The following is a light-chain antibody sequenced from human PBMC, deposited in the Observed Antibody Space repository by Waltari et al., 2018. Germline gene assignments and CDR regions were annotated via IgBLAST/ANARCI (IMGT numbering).Light chain of an antibody. Sequence: QPALTQPASVSGSPGQSITISCTGTSSAVGNYNPVSWYQQHPGKAPKLMIYAVSKRPSGVSDRFSGSKSGDMASLTISGLQPEDEAEYFCSSYAGSSKGVFGGGTKVTVL. V-gene: IGLV2-23*02. CDR3: SSYAGSSKGV. CDR2: AVS. CDR1: SSAVGNYNP. J-gene: IGLJ2*01.